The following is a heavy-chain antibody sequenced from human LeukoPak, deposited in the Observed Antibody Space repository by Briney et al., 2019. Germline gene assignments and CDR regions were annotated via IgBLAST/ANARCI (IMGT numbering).Heavy chain of an antibody. CDR1: GFTFSSSA. V-gene: IGHV3-53*01. Sequence: TGGSLRLSCAASGFTFSSSAMSWVRQAPGKGLEWVSVIYSGGSTYYADSVKGRFTISRDNSKNTLYLQMNSLRAEDTAVYYCARNGDSGSYFDYWGQGTLVTVSS. D-gene: IGHD1-26*01. CDR3: ARNGDSGSYFDY. CDR2: IYSGGST. J-gene: IGHJ4*02.